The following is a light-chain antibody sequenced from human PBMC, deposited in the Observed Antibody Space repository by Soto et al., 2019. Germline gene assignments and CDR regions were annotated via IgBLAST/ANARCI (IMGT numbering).Light chain of an antibody. CDR3: SSYTISRTYV. V-gene: IGLV2-14*03. Sequence: QSALTQPASVSGSPGQSITISCTGTSSDVGAYNFVSWHQQHPGKAPKLIIYNVYGRPSGISYRFSGSKSGNTASLTISGLQGEDEADYYCSSYTISRTYVFGTGTKLTVL. CDR2: NVY. J-gene: IGLJ1*01. CDR1: SSDVGAYNF.